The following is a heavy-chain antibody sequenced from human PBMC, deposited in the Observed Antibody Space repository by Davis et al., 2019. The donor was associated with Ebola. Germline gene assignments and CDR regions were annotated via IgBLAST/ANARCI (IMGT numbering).Heavy chain of an antibody. CDR3: ARGDCSSTSCRFYSYYYMDV. J-gene: IGHJ6*03. Sequence: MPSETLSLTCTVSGGSTSRYYWSWIRQPPGQGLEWIGYIFYSGSNNYNPSLESRVTISVDTSKNQLSLKLSSVTAADTAVYYCARGDCSSTSCRFYSYYYMDVWGKGTTVTVSS. CDR1: GGSTSRYY. D-gene: IGHD2-2*01. CDR2: IFYSGSN. V-gene: IGHV4-59*01.